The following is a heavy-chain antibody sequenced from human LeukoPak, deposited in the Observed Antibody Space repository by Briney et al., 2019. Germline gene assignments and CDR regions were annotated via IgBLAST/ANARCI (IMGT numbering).Heavy chain of an antibody. CDR3: ATEIADFYFEY. Sequence: ASLKVSCKVSGYPLSELSMHWVRQSPGKGLEWLGGFDPVVGETIYAQKFQGRVTMTEDTSADTVSMEVSSLRFEDTGVYYCATEIADFYFEYWGQGTLVTVSS. D-gene: IGHD2-21*01. V-gene: IGHV1-24*01. CDR2: FDPVVGET. CDR1: GYPLSELS. J-gene: IGHJ4*02.